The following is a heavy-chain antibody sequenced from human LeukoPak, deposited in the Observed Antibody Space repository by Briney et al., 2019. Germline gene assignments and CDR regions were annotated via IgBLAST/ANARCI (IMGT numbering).Heavy chain of an antibody. CDR3: ARDLEYPEYSSSYYHYYMDV. J-gene: IGHJ6*03. Sequence: GGSLRLSCVASGFTFTSYWMSWVRQAPGKGLEWVSYISSSGSTIYYADSVKGRFTISRDNAKNSLYLQMNSLRAEDTAVYYCARDLEYPEYSSSYYHYYMDVWGKGTTVTVSS. CDR2: ISSSGSTI. V-gene: IGHV3-48*04. D-gene: IGHD6-6*01. CDR1: GFTFTSYW.